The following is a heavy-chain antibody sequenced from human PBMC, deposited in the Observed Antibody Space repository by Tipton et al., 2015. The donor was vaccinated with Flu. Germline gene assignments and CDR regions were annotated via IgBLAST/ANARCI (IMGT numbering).Heavy chain of an antibody. V-gene: IGHV4-34*01. D-gene: IGHD3-10*01. CDR2: INHSGST. Sequence: TLSLTCAVYGGSFSGYYWSWIRQPPGKGLEWIGEINHSGSTNYNPSLKSRVTISVDTSKNQFSLKLSSVTAADTAVYYCASGPLTGSGTYGVSHYWGQGTLVTVSS. CDR3: ASGPLTGSGTYGVSHY. CDR1: GGSFSGYY. J-gene: IGHJ4*02.